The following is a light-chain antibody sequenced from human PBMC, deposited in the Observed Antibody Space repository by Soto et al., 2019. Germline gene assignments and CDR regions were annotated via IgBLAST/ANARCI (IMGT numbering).Light chain of an antibody. CDR1: SSDVGDYNY. Sequence: SALTQPASVSGSPGQSITISCTGTSSDVGDYNYVSWYQQHPTKAPKLLIYEVTNRPSGVSSRFSGSKSGNTASLTISGVQAEDEADYYCSSYTSSSTPWVFGGGTKLTVL. CDR3: SSYTSSSTPWV. V-gene: IGLV2-14*03. J-gene: IGLJ3*02. CDR2: EVT.